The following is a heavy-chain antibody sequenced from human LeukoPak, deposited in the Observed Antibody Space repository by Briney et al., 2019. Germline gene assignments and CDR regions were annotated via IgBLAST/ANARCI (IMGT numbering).Heavy chain of an antibody. CDR1: GQTLTELS. Sequence: ASVKVSCKVSGQTLTELSIHWVRQATGKGLEWMGGFDPENGDTIYAQNFEGRVTMTEDTSIDTAYMELSSLRSEDTAVYYCATDDPRDFDWLPLDSWGQGTLVTVSS. V-gene: IGHV1-24*01. D-gene: IGHD3-9*01. CDR3: ATDDPRDFDWLPLDS. CDR2: FDPENGDT. J-gene: IGHJ4*02.